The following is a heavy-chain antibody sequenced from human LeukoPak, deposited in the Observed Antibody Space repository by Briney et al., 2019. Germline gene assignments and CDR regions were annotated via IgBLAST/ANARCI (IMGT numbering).Heavy chain of an antibody. V-gene: IGHV4-34*01. D-gene: IGHD1-1*01. CDR1: GGSFSGYY. J-gene: IGHJ6*04. CDR3: ARGTTGTTDYYYGMDV. CDR2: INHSGST. Sequence: SETLSLTCAVYGGSFSGYYWSWIRQPPGKGLEWIGEINHSGSTNYNPSLKSRVTISVDTSKNQFSLKPSSVTAADTAVYYCARGTTGTTDYYYGMDVWGKGTTVTVSS.